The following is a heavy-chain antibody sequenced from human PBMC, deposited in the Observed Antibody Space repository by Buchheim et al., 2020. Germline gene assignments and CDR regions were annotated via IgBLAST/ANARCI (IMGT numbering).Heavy chain of an antibody. Sequence: QVQLVESGGGVVQPGRSLRLSCAASGFTFGSFGIHWVRQAPGKGLEWVALISYDGSETYYGGTVKGRFTISRDNSKNTLYLQMNSLRAEDTAVYYCAKKGGYRSGSTYYYYYMDVWGKGTT. CDR2: ISYDGSET. CDR3: AKKGGYRSGSTYYYYYMDV. V-gene: IGHV3-30*18. CDR1: GFTFGSFG. J-gene: IGHJ6*03. D-gene: IGHD5-18*01.